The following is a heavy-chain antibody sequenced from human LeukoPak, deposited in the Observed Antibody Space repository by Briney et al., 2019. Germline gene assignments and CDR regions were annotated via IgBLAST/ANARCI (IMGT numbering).Heavy chain of an antibody. V-gene: IGHV4-59*01. CDR2: IYSSGNT. J-gene: IGHJ4*02. CDR3: ARSPLVADYYFDY. Sequence: SETLSLTCTVSGGSISSYYWNWIRQPPGKGLEWSGYIYSSGNTNYNPSLKSRVTISLDTSKNQFSLKLSSVTAADTAVYYCARSPLVADYYFDYWGQGTLVTVSS. CDR1: GGSISSYY. D-gene: IGHD2-8*02.